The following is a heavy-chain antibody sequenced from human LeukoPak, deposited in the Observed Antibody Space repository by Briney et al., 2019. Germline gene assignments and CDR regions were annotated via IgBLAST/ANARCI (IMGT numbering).Heavy chain of an antibody. CDR1: GFTFSSYE. Sequence: PGGSLRLSCAASGFTFSSYEMNWVRQAPGKGLEWVSVIYSGGRTYYADSVKGRFTISKDISKNTLYLQMNSLRAEDTALYYCARDDYGALDYWGQGAQVTVSS. CDR2: IYSGGRT. D-gene: IGHD4-17*01. V-gene: IGHV3-66*01. CDR3: ARDDYGALDY. J-gene: IGHJ4*02.